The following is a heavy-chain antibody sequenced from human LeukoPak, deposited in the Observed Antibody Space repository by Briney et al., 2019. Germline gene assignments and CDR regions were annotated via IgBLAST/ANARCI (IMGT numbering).Heavy chain of an antibody. J-gene: IGHJ4*02. CDR1: GFTFNAFG. Sequence: GGSLRLSCAASGFTFNAFGMNWVRQAPGKGLEWVSYIGTTSGAIYYADSVKGRFTISKDNAKNTVYLQMSNLRVEDAAVYYCVSFYETYWGRGTLVTVSS. CDR2: IGTTSGAI. CDR3: VSFYETY. D-gene: IGHD2/OR15-2a*01. V-gene: IGHV3-48*04.